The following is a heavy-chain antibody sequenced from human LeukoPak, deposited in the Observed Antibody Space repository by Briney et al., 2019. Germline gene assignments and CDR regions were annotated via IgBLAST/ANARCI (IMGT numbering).Heavy chain of an antibody. CDR3: ARVRNNSYGFDY. CDR2: INDDGSSF. CDR1: GFTFNFYW. V-gene: IGHV3-74*03. Sequence: GGSLRLSCVGSGFTFNFYWMHWVRQAPGKGLEWVSHINDDGSSFTYADFVKGRFTSSRDNAKNTLYLQMNSLRVEDTAVYYCARVRNNSYGFDYWGQGAQVTVSS. J-gene: IGHJ4*02. D-gene: IGHD5-18*01.